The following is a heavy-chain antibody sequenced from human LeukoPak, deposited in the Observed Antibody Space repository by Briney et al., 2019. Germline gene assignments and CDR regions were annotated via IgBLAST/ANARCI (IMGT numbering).Heavy chain of an antibody. Sequence: PGGSLRLSCAASGFTFSSYSMNWVRQAPGKGLEWVSYISSSSSTIYYADSVKGRFTISRDNAKNSLYLQMNSLRAEDTAVYYCAGPGSSSTSLYHYWGQGTLVTVSS. CDR3: AGPGSSSTSLYHY. CDR1: GFTFSSYS. CDR2: ISSSSSTI. J-gene: IGHJ4*02. V-gene: IGHV3-48*04. D-gene: IGHD2-2*01.